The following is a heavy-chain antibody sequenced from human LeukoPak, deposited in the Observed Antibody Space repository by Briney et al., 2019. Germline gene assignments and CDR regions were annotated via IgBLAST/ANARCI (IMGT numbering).Heavy chain of an antibody. J-gene: IGHJ4*02. Sequence: PGGSLRLSCAASGFTFSSYAMHWVRQAPGKGLEWVAVISYDGSNKYYADSVKGRFTISRDNSKNTLYLQMNSLRAEDTAVYYCARRSGSYLIDYWGQGTLVTVSS. D-gene: IGHD1-26*01. CDR1: GFTFSSYA. V-gene: IGHV3-30*04. CDR2: ISYDGSNK. CDR3: ARRSGSYLIDY.